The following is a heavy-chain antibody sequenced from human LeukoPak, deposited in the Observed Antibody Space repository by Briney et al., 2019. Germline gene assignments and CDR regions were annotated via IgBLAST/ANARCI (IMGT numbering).Heavy chain of an antibody. J-gene: IGHJ4*02. Sequence: SETLSLTCTVSGGSVTSYYWSWVRQPPGKGLEWIGYMHYSGGATYYPSLKSRVAMSIDASKNQFSLKLSSVTAADTAVYYCARDIRVVGATHYLDQWGQGTPVTVSS. D-gene: IGHD1-26*01. CDR1: GGSVTSYY. CDR2: MHYSGGA. V-gene: IGHV4-59*02. CDR3: ARDIRVVGATHYLDQ.